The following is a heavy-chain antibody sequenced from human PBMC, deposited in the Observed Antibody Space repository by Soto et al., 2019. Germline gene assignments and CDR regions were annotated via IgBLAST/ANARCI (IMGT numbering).Heavy chain of an antibody. CDR3: AREVMIGYCSSTSCYELGPWFDP. CDR1: GGSISSSNW. CDR2: IYHSGST. V-gene: IGHV4-4*02. Sequence: SETLSLTGAVSGGSISSSNWWSWVRQPPGKGLEWIGEIYHSGSTNYNPSLKSRVTISVDKSKNQFSLKLSSVTAADTAVYYCAREVMIGYCSSTSCYELGPWFDPWGQGTLVTVSS. J-gene: IGHJ5*02. D-gene: IGHD2-2*01.